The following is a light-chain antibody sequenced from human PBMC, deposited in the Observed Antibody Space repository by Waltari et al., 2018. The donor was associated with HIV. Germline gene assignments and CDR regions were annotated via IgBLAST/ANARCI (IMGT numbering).Light chain of an antibody. CDR1: HSINTY. J-gene: IGKJ1*01. CDR2: DAS. CDR3: QQYYSTPET. V-gene: IGKV3-11*01. Sequence: EIVLTQSPATLSLSPGERATLSCRASHSINTYLAWYQHKPGQAPRLLIYDASNRATGIPARFSGRGSGTDFTLTISSLEPEDFALYYCQQYYSTPETFGQGTKVEVK.